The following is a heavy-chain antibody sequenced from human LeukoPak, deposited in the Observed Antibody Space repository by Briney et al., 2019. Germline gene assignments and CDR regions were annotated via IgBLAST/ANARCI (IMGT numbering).Heavy chain of an antibody. CDR2: IYSGGST. D-gene: IGHD1-26*01. CDR1: GFTVSSNY. V-gene: IGHV3-53*05. J-gene: IGHJ4*02. Sequence: PGGSLRLSCAASGFTVSSNYMNWVRQAPGKGLEWVSVIYSGGSTYYADSVKGRFTISRDNSKNTLYLQMNSLRAEDTAVYYCAKDRMKQWELPIFDYWGQGTLVTVSS. CDR3: AKDRMKQWELPIFDY.